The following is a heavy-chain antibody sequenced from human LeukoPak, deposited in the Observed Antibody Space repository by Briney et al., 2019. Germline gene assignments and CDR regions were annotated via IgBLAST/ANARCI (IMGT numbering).Heavy chain of an antibody. CDR2: IYHSGST. CDR1: GYSISSGYY. CDR3: ARCSGYPY. D-gene: IGHD3-22*01. V-gene: IGHV4-38-2*02. J-gene: IGHJ4*02. Sequence: SETLSLTCTVSGYSISSGYYWGWIRQPPGKGLEWIGSIYHSGSTYYNPSLKSRVTISVDTSKNQFSLKLSSVTAADTAVYYCARCSGYPYWGQGTLVTVSS.